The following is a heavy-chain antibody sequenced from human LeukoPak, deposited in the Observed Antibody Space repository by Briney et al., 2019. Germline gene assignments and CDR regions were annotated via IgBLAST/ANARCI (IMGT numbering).Heavy chain of an antibody. CDR1: GYTFTSYY. D-gene: IGHD2-21*02. CDR3: ASTIVVVTGYFQH. V-gene: IGHV1-46*01. Sequence: ASVKVSCKASGYTFTSYYMHWVRQAPGRGLEWMGIINPSGGSTSYAQKFQGRVTMTRDTSTSTVYMELSSLRSEDTAVYYCASTIVVVTGYFQHWGQGTLVTVSS. CDR2: INPSGGST. J-gene: IGHJ1*01.